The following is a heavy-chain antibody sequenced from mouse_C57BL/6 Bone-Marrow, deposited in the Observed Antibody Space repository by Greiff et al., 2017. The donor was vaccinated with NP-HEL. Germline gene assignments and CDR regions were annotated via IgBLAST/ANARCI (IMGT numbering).Heavy chain of an antibody. CDR1: GFNIKDDY. CDR2: IDPENGDT. J-gene: IGHJ1*03. CDR3: TTLTTVVARGYFDV. Sequence: DVQLQESGAELVRPGASVKLSCTASGFNIKDDYMHWVKQRPEQGLEWIGWIDPENGDTEYASKFQGKATITADTSSNTAYLQLSSLTSEDTAVYYCTTLTTVVARGYFDVWGTGTTVTVSS. D-gene: IGHD1-1*01. V-gene: IGHV14-4*01.